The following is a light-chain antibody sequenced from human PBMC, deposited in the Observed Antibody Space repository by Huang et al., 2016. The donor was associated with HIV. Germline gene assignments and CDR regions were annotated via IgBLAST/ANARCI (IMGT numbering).Light chain of an antibody. CDR3: QQYNNWPRT. V-gene: IGKV3-15*01. J-gene: IGKJ1*01. CDR1: QSVSSN. Sequence: EIVMTQSPATLSVSPGERATLTCRVSQSVSSNLAWYQQKPGQTPRLLIYGASTRATGIPARCGGSGSGTEFTITISRLQSEDFAVYYCQQYNNWPRTYGQGTKVEIK. CDR2: GAS.